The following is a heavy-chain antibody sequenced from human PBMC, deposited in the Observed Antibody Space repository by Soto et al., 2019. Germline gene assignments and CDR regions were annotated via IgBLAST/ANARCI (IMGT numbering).Heavy chain of an antibody. J-gene: IGHJ6*02. D-gene: IGHD6-19*01. Sequence: PAESLSLTCTVSGGSISSHDWSWIRQPQGKGLEWIGNIYYSGSTSYNPSLKSRVTISGDMSTNQFSLNLSSVTAADLAVYYCASGYSSGWDYYYGMDVWGQGTPVTVSS. CDR2: IYYSGST. V-gene: IGHV4-59*11. CDR1: GGSISSHD. CDR3: ASGYSSGWDYYYGMDV.